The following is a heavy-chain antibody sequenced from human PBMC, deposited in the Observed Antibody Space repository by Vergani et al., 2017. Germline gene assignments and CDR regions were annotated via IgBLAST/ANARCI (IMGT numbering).Heavy chain of an antibody. V-gene: IGHV3-21*01. CDR1: GFTFSSYS. J-gene: IGHJ6*03. Sequence: EVQLVESGGGLVKPGGSLRLSCAASGFTFSSYSMNWVRQAPGKGLEWVSSISSSSYIYYADSVKGRFTISRDNAKNSLYLQMNSLRAEDTAVYYCARGGYDFWSGYYPGDYYYYMDVWGKGTTVTVSS. CDR3: ARGGYDFWSGYYPGDYYYYMDV. CDR2: ISSSSYI. D-gene: IGHD3-3*01.